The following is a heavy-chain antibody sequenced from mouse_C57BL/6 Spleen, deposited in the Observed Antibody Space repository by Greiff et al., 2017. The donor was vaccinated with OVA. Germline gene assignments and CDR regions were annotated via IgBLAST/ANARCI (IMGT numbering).Heavy chain of an antibody. Sequence: QVQLQQSGAELVRPGASVKLSCKASGYTFTSYWMHWVKQSPGQGLEWIGEIDPSDSYTTYTPKFKGKSTLTVDKSSSTAYMQISSLTSEDSAADYCARGWDGGYFDVWGTGTTVTVSS. J-gene: IGHJ1*03. CDR1: GYTFTSYW. CDR2: IDPSDSYT. D-gene: IGHD4-1*01. CDR3: ARGWDGGYFDV. V-gene: IGHV1-69*01.